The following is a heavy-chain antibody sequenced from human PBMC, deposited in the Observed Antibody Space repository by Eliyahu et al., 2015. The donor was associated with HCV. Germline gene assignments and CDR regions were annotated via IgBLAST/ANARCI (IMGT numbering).Heavy chain of an antibody. D-gene: IGHD3-22*01. Sequence: EVHLVESGGDLVXPGGSLRLSCAASXFXXRNFVVHWVRQAPGKGLEYVSGINTDGGSKHYIKSVKDKFTISRDKSKNTVYLQMDNVRAEDMGVYYCATEGGSSGHFGYFDYWGQGTRVTVSS. CDR3: ATEGGSSGHFGYFDY. J-gene: IGHJ4*02. V-gene: IGHV3-64*01. CDR2: INTDGGSK. CDR1: XFXXRNFV.